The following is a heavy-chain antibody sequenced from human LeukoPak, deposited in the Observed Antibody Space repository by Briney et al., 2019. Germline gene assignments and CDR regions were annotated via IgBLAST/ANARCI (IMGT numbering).Heavy chain of an antibody. CDR3: ARGPPARRYFDWLPGYNWFDP. V-gene: IGHV4-34*01. D-gene: IGHD3-9*01. Sequence: SETLSLTCAVYGGSLSGYSWSWIRQPPGKGLEWIGEINHSGSTNYNPSLKSRVTISVDTSKNQFSLRLSSVTAADTAVYYCARGPPARRYFDWLPGYNWFDPWGQGTLVTVSS. CDR1: GGSLSGYS. J-gene: IGHJ5*02. CDR2: INHSGST.